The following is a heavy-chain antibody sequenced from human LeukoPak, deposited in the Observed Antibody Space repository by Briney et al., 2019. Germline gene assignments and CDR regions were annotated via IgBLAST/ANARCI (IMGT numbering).Heavy chain of an antibody. CDR1: GFSLSTSGMC. D-gene: IGHD2-21*02. J-gene: IGHJ6*03. CDR2: IDWDDDK. CDR3: ARIQVVTAPYYYYYYMDV. Sequence: SGPALVKPTQTLTLTCTFSGFSLSTSGMCVSWIRQSPGKALEWLASIDWDDDKYYSTSLKTRLTISKDTSKNQVVLTMANMDTVDTATYYCARIQVVTAPYYYYYYMDVWGKGTTVTVSS. V-gene: IGHV2-70*11.